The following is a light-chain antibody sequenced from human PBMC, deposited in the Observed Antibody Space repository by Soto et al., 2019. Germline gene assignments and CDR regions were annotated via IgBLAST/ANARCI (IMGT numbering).Light chain of an antibody. CDR3: QQYGNSPLT. CDR2: STS. CDR1: QSVTSTY. V-gene: IGKV3-20*01. J-gene: IGKJ4*01. Sequence: EIVLTQSPGALSLSPGERATLSCRASQSVTSTYLAWYQQKPGQAPRLLIYSTSSRATGIPDRFSGSGSGTDFTLTICRLEPEDVAVYYCQQYGNSPLTVGGGNKVEIK.